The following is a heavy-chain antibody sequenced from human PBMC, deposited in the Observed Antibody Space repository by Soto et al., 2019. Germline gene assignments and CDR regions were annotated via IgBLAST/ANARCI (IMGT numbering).Heavy chain of an antibody. CDR1: GGSISSGGYY. CDR3: ARAGSSFRRYFDY. V-gene: IGHV4-31*03. Sequence: TSETLSLTCTVSGGSISSGGYYWSWIRQHPGKGLEWIGYIYYSGSTYYNPSLKSRVTISVDTSKNQFSLKLSSVTAADTAVYYCARAGSSFRRYFDYWGQGTLVTVSS. D-gene: IGHD6-19*01. J-gene: IGHJ4*02. CDR2: IYYSGST.